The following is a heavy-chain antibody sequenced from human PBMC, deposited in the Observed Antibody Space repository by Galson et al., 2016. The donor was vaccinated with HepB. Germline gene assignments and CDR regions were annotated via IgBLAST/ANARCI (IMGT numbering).Heavy chain of an antibody. Sequence: SVKVSCKASGYTFTSYDINWVRQATGQGLEWMGWMNPNSGNTGYAQKFQGRVTMTSNTSISTAYMELSSLRSEDTAVYYCARGITLTRGVLAVNWFDPWGQGTLVTVSS. CDR3: ARGITLTRGVLAVNWFDP. CDR1: GYTFTSYD. J-gene: IGHJ5*02. V-gene: IGHV1-8*01. D-gene: IGHD3-10*01. CDR2: MNPNSGNT.